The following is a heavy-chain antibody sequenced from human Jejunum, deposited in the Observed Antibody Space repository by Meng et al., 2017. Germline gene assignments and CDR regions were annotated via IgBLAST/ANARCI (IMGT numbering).Heavy chain of an antibody. CDR2: IYYSGST. J-gene: IGHJ4*02. CDR1: GGSISSSSHF. Sequence: QLQLQESGPGLVKPSETLSLTCTVSGGSISSSSHFWGWIRQPPWKGLEWIGSIYYSGSTYYNPSLKSRVTISVDTSKNQFSLKLSSVTAADTAVYYCARHDLFTIWGQGTLVTVSS. V-gene: IGHV4-39*01. D-gene: IGHD3-10*01. CDR3: ARHDLFTI.